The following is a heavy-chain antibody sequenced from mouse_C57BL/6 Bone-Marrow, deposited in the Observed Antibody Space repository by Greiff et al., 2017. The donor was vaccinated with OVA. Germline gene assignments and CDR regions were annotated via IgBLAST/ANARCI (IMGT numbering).Heavy chain of an antibody. V-gene: IGHV2-2*01. CDR3: ARKEFCYAMDY. J-gene: IGHJ4*01. CDR2: IWSGGCT. Sequence: QVQLKEPGPGLVQPSQSLSITCTVSGFSLTSYGVPWVSQSPGKGLEWLGEIWSGGCTDYNAAFISRLSISKDNSKSQVFFTMNSLQADDTAIYDCARKEFCYAMDYWGQGTSVTVAS. CDR1: GFSLTSYG.